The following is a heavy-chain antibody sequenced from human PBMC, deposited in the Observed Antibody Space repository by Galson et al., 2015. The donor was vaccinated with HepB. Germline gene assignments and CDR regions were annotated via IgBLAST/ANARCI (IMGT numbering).Heavy chain of an antibody. V-gene: IGHV3-74*01. CDR2: INRDGANT. Sequence: SLRLSCAASGFTFKNYLIHWVRQAPGKGLVWVSRINRDGANTTYADAVKVRFTISRDNSKNTLYLQMNSLRAEDTAVYYCVRDGFYYYMDVWGKETAVTVSS. CDR3: VRDGFYYYMDV. J-gene: IGHJ6*03. CDR1: GFTFKNYL.